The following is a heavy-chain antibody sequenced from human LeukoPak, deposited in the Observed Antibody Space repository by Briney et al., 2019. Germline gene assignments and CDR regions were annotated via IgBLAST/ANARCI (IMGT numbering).Heavy chain of an antibody. CDR3: AKVVVPAAIHYYGMDV. CDR1: GFTFSSYA. CDR2: ISGGGGST. V-gene: IGHV3-23*01. J-gene: IGHJ6*02. D-gene: IGHD2-2*01. Sequence: PGGSLRLSCAASGFTFSSYAMSWVRQAPGKGLEWVSAISGGGGSTYYADSVKGRFTISRDNSKNTLYLQMNSLRAEDTAVYYCAKVVVPAAIHYYGMDVWGQGTTVTVSS.